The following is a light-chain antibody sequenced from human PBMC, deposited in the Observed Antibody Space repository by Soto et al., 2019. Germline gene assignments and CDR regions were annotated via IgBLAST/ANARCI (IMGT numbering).Light chain of an antibody. CDR2: KAS. V-gene: IGKV1-5*03. CDR3: KQYNSYWT. Sequence: DIQMTQSPSTLSASVGDRVTITCRASQSISSWLAWYQQKPGKAPNLLIYKASSLESGVPSRFSGSGSGTEFTLTISSLQPDDFATYYCKQYNSYWTLGQGTKV. J-gene: IGKJ1*01. CDR1: QSISSW.